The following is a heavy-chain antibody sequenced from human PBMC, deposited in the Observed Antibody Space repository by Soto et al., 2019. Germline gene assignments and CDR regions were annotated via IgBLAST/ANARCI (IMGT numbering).Heavy chain of an antibody. Sequence: EVQLSGSGGGLVQPGGSLRLSCAASGFTFSSYAMSWVRQAPGKGLEWVSAISGSSTSTYYVDSVKGRFTISRYNSKNPLDLQMNSLRAEDTDVYYCAKDPSSGFAMENYFDYWGQGTRVTVSS. CDR2: ISGSSTST. V-gene: IGHV3-23*01. D-gene: IGHD3-10*01. CDR1: GFTFSSYA. CDR3: AKDPSSGFAMENYFDY. J-gene: IGHJ4*02.